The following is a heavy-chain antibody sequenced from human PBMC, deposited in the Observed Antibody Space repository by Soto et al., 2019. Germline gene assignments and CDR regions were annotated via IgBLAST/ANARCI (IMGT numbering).Heavy chain of an antibody. D-gene: IGHD3-22*01. V-gene: IGHV3-73*02. CDR3: TSYDNSGYFYLNY. CDR1: GFTFSASA. CDR2: VRTKNNNYAT. Sequence: EVQLVESGGGLVQPGSSLRLSCAASGFTFSASAIHWVRQASGKGLEWVGRVRTKNNNYATTYAASVTGRFTISRHDSRNTAFLQMSSLKTEDTAIYYCTSYDNSGYFYLNYWGQGTLVTVSS. J-gene: IGHJ4*02.